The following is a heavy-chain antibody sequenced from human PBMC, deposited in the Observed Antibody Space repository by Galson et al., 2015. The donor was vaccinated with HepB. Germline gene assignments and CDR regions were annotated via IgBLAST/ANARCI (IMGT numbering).Heavy chain of an antibody. CDR2: ISGSGGST. J-gene: IGHJ4*02. CDR1: GFTFSSYA. Sequence: SLRLSCAASGFTFSSYAMSWVRQAPGKGLEWVSAISGSGGSTYYADSVKGRFTVSRDNSKNTLYLQMNSLRAVDTAVYYCATSCRAGGVCYGDYWGQGTLVTVSS. V-gene: IGHV3-23*01. CDR3: ATSCRAGGVCYGDY. D-gene: IGHD2-8*02.